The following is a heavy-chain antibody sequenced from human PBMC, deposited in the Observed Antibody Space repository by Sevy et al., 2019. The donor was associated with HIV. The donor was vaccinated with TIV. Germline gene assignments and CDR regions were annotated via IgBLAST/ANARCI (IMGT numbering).Heavy chain of an antibody. J-gene: IGHJ6*03. V-gene: IGHV4-59*01. CDR1: GGSISSYY. CDR2: IYYSGST. D-gene: IGHD3-16*02. Sequence: SETLSLTCTVSGGSISSYYWSWIRQPPGKGLEWIGYIYYSGSTNYNPSLKSRVTISVDTSKNQFSLKLSSVTAADTAVYYCARSSKVRGFGGVIVGYYYYYMDVWGKGTTVTVSS. CDR3: ARSSKVRGFGGVIVGYYYYYMDV.